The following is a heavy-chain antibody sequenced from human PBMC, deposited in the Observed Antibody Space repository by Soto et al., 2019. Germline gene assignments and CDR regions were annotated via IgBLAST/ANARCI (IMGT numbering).Heavy chain of an antibody. CDR3: ATNSGSYNYFDY. J-gene: IGHJ4*02. Sequence: GGSLRLSCAASGFTFSSYGMHWVRQAPGKGLEWVAVIWYDGSNKYYADSVKGRFTISRDNSKNTLYLQMNSLRAEDTAVYYCATNSGSYNYFDYWGQGTLVTVSS. CDR2: IWYDGSNK. V-gene: IGHV3-33*01. D-gene: IGHD1-26*01. CDR1: GFTFSSYG.